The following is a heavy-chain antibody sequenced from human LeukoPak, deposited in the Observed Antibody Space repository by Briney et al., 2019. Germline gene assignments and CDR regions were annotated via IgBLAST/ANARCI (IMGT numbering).Heavy chain of an antibody. J-gene: IGHJ4*02. CDR3: ARDREYSGYDEAGFDY. V-gene: IGHV3-21*01. CDR2: ISSSSSYI. Sequence: GGSLRLSCAACGFTFHSYSMNWVRQAPGKGLEWVSSISSSSSYIYYADSVKGRFTISRDNAKNSLYLQMNSLRAEDTAVYYCARDREYSGYDEAGFDYWGQGTLVTVSS. D-gene: IGHD5-12*01. CDR1: GFTFHSYS.